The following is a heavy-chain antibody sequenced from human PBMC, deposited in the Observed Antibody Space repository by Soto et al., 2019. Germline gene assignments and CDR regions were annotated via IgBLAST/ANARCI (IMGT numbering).Heavy chain of an antibody. V-gene: IGHV4-31*03. CDR1: GGSISSGGYY. CDR3: ARDVEHYGPATARVFDY. Sequence: TLSLTCTVSGGSISSGGYYWSWIRQHPGKGLEWIGYIYYSGSTYYNPSLKSRVTISVDTSKNQFSLKLSSVTAADTAVYYCARDVEHYGPATARVFDYWGQGTLVTVSS. CDR2: IYYSGST. J-gene: IGHJ4*02. D-gene: IGHD4-17*01.